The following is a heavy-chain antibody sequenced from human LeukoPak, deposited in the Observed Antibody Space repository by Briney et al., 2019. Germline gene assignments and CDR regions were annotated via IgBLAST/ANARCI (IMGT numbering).Heavy chain of an antibody. CDR3: AIDTSPAESGQPHAAFDL. Sequence: GGSLRLSCTASRITLTSSWMTWVRQAPGKGLEWVANIRPDGTIKHYLDSVNGRFTISRDNAKNSLYLQMDSLRGEDTAVYYCAIDTSPAESGQPHAAFDLWGQGTMVTVSS. V-gene: IGHV3-7*01. CDR2: IRPDGTIK. D-gene: IGHD1-26*01. CDR1: RITLTSSW. J-gene: IGHJ3*01.